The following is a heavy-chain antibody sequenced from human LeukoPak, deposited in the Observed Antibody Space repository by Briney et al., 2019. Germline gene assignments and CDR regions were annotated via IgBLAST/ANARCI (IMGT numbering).Heavy chain of an antibody. Sequence: GRSLRLSCAASGFTFSSYGMHWVRQAPGKGLEWVAVIWYDGSNKYYADSVKGRFTISRDNAKNSLYLQMNSLRDEDTAVYYCARDGSVSDFWSGYYFDYWGQGTLVTVSS. CDR1: GFTFSSYG. V-gene: IGHV3-33*01. J-gene: IGHJ4*02. D-gene: IGHD3-3*01. CDR2: IWYDGSNK. CDR3: ARDGSVSDFWSGYYFDY.